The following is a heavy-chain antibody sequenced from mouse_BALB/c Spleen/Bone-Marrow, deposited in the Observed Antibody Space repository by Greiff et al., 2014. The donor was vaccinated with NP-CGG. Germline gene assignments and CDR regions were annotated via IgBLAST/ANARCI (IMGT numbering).Heavy chain of an antibody. V-gene: IGHV1-14*01. CDR2: INPYNDGT. CDR1: GYTFTSYV. J-gene: IGHJ3*01. CDR3: ARRQFITTAAWFAY. D-gene: IGHD1-2*01. Sequence: VQLQQSGPELVKPGASVEMSCKASGYTFTSYVMHWVKQKPGQGLEWIGYINPYNDGTKYNEKFKGKATLTSDKSSSTAYMELSSLTSEDSAVYYCARRQFITTAAWFAYWGQGTLVTVSA.